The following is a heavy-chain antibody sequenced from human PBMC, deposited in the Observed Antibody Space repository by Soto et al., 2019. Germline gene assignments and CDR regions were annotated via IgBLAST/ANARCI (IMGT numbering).Heavy chain of an antibody. Sequence: QVQLQQWGAGLLKPSETLSLTCAVYGGSFSGYYWSWIRQPPGKGLEWIGEINHSGSTNYNPSLKSRVTISVDTSKNQFSLKLSSVTAADTAVYYCARGDYCSGGSCYSFTNDAFDIWGQGTMVTVSS. CDR1: GGSFSGYY. J-gene: IGHJ3*02. CDR3: ARGDYCSGGSCYSFTNDAFDI. D-gene: IGHD2-15*01. CDR2: INHSGST. V-gene: IGHV4-34*01.